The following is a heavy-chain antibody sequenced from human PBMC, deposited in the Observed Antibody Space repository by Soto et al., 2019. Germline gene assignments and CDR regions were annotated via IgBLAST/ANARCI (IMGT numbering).Heavy chain of an antibody. CDR3: AAGVTYDGNFDI. V-gene: IGHV1-58*02. Sequence: VASVKVSCKASGFTFTSSAMQWVRQARGQRLEWIGWIVVGSGNTNYAQKFQERVSITRDMSTRTAYMELSSLRSEDTAVYYCAAGVTYDGNFDIWGQGTMVTVSS. J-gene: IGHJ3*02. CDR1: GFTFTSSA. CDR2: IVVGSGNT. D-gene: IGHD5-12*01.